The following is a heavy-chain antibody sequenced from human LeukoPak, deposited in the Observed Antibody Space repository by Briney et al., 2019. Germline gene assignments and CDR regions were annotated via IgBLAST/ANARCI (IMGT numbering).Heavy chain of an antibody. CDR2: INSGGSST. CDR1: GFTFDDYA. V-gene: IGHV3-74*01. D-gene: IGHD3-10*01. J-gene: IGHJ4*02. CDR3: ARDRGSTFDY. Sequence: PGGSLRLSCAASGFTFDDYAMHWVRQAPGKGLVWVSSINSGGSSTTYADSVKGRFTISRDNAKNTLYLQVNSLRAEDTAVYYCARDRGSTFDYWGQGTLVTVSS.